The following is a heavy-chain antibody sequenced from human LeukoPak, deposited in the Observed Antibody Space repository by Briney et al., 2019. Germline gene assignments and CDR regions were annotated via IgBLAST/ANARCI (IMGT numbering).Heavy chain of an antibody. J-gene: IGHJ2*01. Sequence: PSETLSLTCTVSGGSISSYYWSWIRQPAGKGLEWIGRIYISETTIYNPSLRSRVTISVDTSKNQFSLKLSSVTAADTAVYYCARVSTSWYQDWYFDLWGRGTLVTVSS. CDR2: IYISETT. CDR3: ARVSTSWYQDWYFDL. D-gene: IGHD6-13*01. CDR1: GGSISSYY. V-gene: IGHV4-4*07.